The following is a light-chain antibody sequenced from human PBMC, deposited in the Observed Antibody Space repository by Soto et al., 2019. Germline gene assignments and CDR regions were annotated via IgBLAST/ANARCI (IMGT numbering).Light chain of an antibody. CDR3: QQYTNYPVT. Sequence: DIQMTQSPSTLSASVGDTVTITCRASQSISKSLAWYQQKPGKAPKLLIYQASNLQSGDPSGFSGSGSGTEFTLTISRLQPDDSATYFCQQYTNYPVTFGQGTRLEIK. J-gene: IGKJ5*01. CDR1: QSISKS. CDR2: QAS. V-gene: IGKV1-5*03.